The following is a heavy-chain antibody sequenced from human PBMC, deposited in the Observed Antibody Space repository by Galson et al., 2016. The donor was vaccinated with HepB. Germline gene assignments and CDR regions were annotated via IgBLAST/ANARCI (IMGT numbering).Heavy chain of an antibody. CDR2: ISDSGERT. D-gene: IGHD2-8*01. J-gene: IGHJ4*02. CDR3: ANAGFCNGVPCPLEY. V-gene: IGHV3-23*01. CDR1: GLTFSGFA. Sequence: SLRLSCAASGLTFSGFAMTWVRQAPGKGLEWVSVISDSGERTHYADSVKGRFTISRDNSKRTLYLQLNSLRVEDTAIYYCANAGFCNGVPCPLEYWGQGTLVTVSS.